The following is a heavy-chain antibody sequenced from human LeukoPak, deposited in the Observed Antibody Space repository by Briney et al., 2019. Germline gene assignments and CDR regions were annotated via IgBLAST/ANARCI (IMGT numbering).Heavy chain of an antibody. CDR3: VTARSIAAASDY. Sequence: SETLSLTCAVYGGSFSGYYWSWIRQPPGKGLEWIGEINHSGSTNYNPSLKSRVTMSAYTPKNQFSLKLNSVTAADTAVYYCVTARSIAAASDYWGQGTLVTVSS. D-gene: IGHD6-25*01. V-gene: IGHV4-34*01. CDR2: INHSGST. J-gene: IGHJ4*02. CDR1: GGSFSGYY.